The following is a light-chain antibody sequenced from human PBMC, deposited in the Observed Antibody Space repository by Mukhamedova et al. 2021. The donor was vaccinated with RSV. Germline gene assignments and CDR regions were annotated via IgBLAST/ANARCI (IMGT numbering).Light chain of an antibody. V-gene: IGKV1-39*01. J-gene: IGKJ1*01. CDR2: SAS. Sequence: WYQRRVHGKAPKALIYSASSLQSGVPSRFRGSGSGTDFTLTISSLQAVDFATYYCQQSFNSPWTFGQGTKVEIK. CDR3: QQSFNSPWT.